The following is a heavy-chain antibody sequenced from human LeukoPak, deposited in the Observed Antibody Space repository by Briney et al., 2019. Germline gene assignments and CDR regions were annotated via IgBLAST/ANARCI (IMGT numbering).Heavy chain of an antibody. D-gene: IGHD1-26*01. CDR1: GFTFSNAW. V-gene: IGHV3-15*01. J-gene: IGHJ4*02. CDR2: IKSKTDGGTT. Sequence: PGGSLRLSCAASGFTFSNAWMSWVRQAPGKGLEWVGRIKSKTDGGTTDYAAPVKGRFTISRDDSKNTLYLQMNSLKTEDTAVYYCTTTGDKKGLMKWELIRYWGQGTLVTVSS. CDR3: TTTGDKKGLMKWELIRY.